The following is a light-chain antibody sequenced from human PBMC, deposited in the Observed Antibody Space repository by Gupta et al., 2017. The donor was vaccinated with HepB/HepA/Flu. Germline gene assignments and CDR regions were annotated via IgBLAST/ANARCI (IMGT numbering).Light chain of an antibody. Sequence: QSALTQPASVSGSPGRSITISCTGTSSDVGGYNYVSWYQQHPGKAPKLMIYDVSNRPSGGSNRFSGSKSGNTASLTISGRQAEDEADYYCSTYTISSTRVFGTGTKVTVL. CDR1: SSDVGGYNY. J-gene: IGLJ1*01. CDR3: STYTISSTRV. V-gene: IGLV2-14*01. CDR2: DVS.